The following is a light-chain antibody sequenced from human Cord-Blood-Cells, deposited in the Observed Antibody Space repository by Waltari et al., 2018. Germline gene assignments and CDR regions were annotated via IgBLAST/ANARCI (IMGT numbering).Light chain of an antibody. J-gene: IGLJ2*01. V-gene: IGLV2-8*01. Sequence: QSALTQPPSASGSPGQSVTISCTGTSSDVGGYNYVSWYQQHPGKAPKLMISEVSQRPSGVPARFSGSKAGNTASLTVSGLQAEDEADYYCSSYAGSNPLFGGGTKLTVL. CDR3: SSYAGSNPL. CDR2: EVS. CDR1: SSDVGGYNY.